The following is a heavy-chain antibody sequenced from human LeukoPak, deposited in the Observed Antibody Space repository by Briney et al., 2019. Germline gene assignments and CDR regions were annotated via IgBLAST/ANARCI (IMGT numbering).Heavy chain of an antibody. Sequence: TSETLSLTCTVSGSSIRTYTHWGWIRQPPGKGLEWVGSIHHTGKTYYNPSLESRVTISVDTSKNQFSLKLSSVTAADTAVYYCARETSQKGAHYMDVWGKGTTVTISS. J-gene: IGHJ6*03. CDR1: GSSIRTYTH. CDR3: ARETSQKGAHYMDV. V-gene: IGHV4-38-2*02. D-gene: IGHD3-16*01. CDR2: IHHTGKT.